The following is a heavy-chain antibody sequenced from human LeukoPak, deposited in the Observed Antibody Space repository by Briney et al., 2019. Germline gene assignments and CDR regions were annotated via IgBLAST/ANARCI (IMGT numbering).Heavy chain of an antibody. CDR1: GYTLTELS. J-gene: IGHJ5*02. D-gene: IGHD3-3*01. Sequence: ASVKVSCKVSGYTLTELSMHWVRQAPGKGLEWMGSFDPEDVETIYAQKFKGRVTMTEDPSTDTAYMELSSLRSEDTAVYYCAREAVYDFWSGYSAPWFDPWGQGTLVTVSS. CDR3: AREAVYDFWSGYSAPWFDP. CDR2: FDPEDVET. V-gene: IGHV1-24*01.